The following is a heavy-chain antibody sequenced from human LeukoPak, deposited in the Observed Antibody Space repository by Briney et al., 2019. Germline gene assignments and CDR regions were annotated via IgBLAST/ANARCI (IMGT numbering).Heavy chain of an antibody. V-gene: IGHV3-48*04. D-gene: IGHD6-13*01. CDR3: ARGEAIWGAAAESGDY. J-gene: IGHJ4*02. Sequence: QAGGSLRLSCAASGFTFSSYSMNWVRQAPGKGLEWVSYISSSSSTIYYADSVKGRFTISRDNAKNSLYLQMNSLRAEDTAVYYCARGEAIWGAAAESGDYWGQGTLVTVSS. CDR2: ISSSSSTI. CDR1: GFTFSSYS.